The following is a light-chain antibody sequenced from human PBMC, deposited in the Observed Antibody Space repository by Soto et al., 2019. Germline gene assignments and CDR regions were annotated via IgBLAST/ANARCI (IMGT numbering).Light chain of an antibody. Sequence: QSVLTQPPSASGTPGQRVTISCSGSSSNIGSNSANWYQQLPGTAPKLVMYSTNQRPSGVPDRFSGSKSGTSASLAISDLQSEDEAVYYCAAWDDTLNGHVVFGGGTKLTVL. CDR3: AAWDDTLNGHVV. V-gene: IGLV1-44*01. CDR2: STN. J-gene: IGLJ2*01. CDR1: SSNIGSNS.